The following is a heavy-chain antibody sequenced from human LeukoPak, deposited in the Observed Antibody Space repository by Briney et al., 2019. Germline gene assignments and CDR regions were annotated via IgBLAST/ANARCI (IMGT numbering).Heavy chain of an antibody. CDR3: AREVVITKGWFDP. CDR2: ISSSSSYT. Sequence: GGSLRLSCAASGFTFSDYYMSWIRHAPGKGLEWVSYISSSSSYTNYADSVKGRFTISRDNAKNSLYLQMNSLRAEDTAVYYCAREVVITKGWFDPWGQGTLVTVSS. D-gene: IGHD3-22*01. J-gene: IGHJ5*02. V-gene: IGHV3-11*05. CDR1: GFTFSDYY.